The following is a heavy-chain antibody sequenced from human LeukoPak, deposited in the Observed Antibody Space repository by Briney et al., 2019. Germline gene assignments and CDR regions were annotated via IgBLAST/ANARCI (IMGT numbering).Heavy chain of an antibody. CDR1: GYSFTSYW. CDR3: ARPGLGYCSGGSCYFDY. Sequence: GESLKISSKGSGYSFTSYWIGWVRQMPGKGLEWMGIIYPGDSDTRYSPSFQGQVTISADKSISTAYLQWSSLKASDTAMYYCARPGLGYCSGGSCYFDYWGQGTLVTVSS. J-gene: IGHJ4*02. D-gene: IGHD2-15*01. CDR2: IYPGDSDT. V-gene: IGHV5-51*01.